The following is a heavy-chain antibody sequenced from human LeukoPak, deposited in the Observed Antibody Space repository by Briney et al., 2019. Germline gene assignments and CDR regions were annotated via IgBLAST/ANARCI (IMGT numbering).Heavy chain of an antibody. CDR3: ARQIAARHNWFDP. V-gene: IGHV4-39*01. J-gene: IGHJ5*02. CDR2: IYYSGST. D-gene: IGHD6-6*01. Sequence: SETLSLTCTVSGGSISSSSYYWGWIRQPPGKGLEWIGSIYYSGSTYYNPSLKSRVTISVDTSKNQFSLKLSSVTAADTAVYYCARQIAARHNWFDPWGQGTLVTVSS. CDR1: GGSISSSSYY.